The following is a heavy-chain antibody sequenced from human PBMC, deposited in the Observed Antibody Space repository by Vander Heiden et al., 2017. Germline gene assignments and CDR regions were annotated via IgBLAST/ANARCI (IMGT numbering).Heavy chain of an antibody. CDR3: ARGRIAAAGVYYFDY. V-gene: IGHV3-33*01. CDR2: IWYDGSNI. CDR1: GLLFRCYP. Sequence: QVPLEESGGGVVQPGRSLRPSCVVSGLLFRCYPLHLLRQAPGKGLEWVAVIWYDGSNIYYADSVKGRFTISRDDSKNTVNPEMNSLRAEDTAVYYCARGRIAAAGVYYFDYWGQGALVTVSS. J-gene: IGHJ4*02. D-gene: IGHD6-13*01.